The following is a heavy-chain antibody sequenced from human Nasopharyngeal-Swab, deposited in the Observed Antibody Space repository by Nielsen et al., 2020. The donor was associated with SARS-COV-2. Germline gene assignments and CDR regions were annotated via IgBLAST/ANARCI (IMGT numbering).Heavy chain of an antibody. CDR2: INPNSGGT. D-gene: IGHD1-26*01. J-gene: IGHJ3*02. CDR3: AAWWELSAFDI. CDR1: GYAFTGYY. V-gene: IGHV1-2*06. Sequence: ASVKVSCKASGYAFTGYYTHWVRQAPGQGLEWMGRINPNSGGTNYAQKFQGRVTMTRDTSISTAYMELSRLRSDDTAVYYCAAWWELSAFDIWGQGTMVTVSS.